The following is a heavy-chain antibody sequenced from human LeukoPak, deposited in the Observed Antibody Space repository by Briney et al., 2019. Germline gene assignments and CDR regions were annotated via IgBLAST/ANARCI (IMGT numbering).Heavy chain of an antibody. CDR3: ARDLWDGTGY. CDR2: IYSGDST. D-gene: IGHD3-3*01. J-gene: IGHJ4*02. Sequence: TGGSLRLSCVASGFTSTYTSWVRHAPGKGLDWVSVIYSGDSTYYADSVRGRFTISIDISKNTVYLQMNSLRPEDTAVYYWARDLWDGTGYWGQGTLVTVAS. CDR1: GFTSTY. V-gene: IGHV3-66*02.